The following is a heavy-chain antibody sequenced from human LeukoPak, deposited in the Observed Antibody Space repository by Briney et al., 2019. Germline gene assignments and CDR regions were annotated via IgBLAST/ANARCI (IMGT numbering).Heavy chain of an antibody. D-gene: IGHD2-15*01. V-gene: IGHV3-74*01. Sequence: PGGSLRLSCAASGFTFNSYWMHWVRQAPGKGLVWVSRINRDGTDTIYADSVKGRFTISRDNAKNPLYLQMNSLRAEDTAVYYCARGGSFHAFDIWGQGTVVTVSS. J-gene: IGHJ3*02. CDR1: GFTFNSYW. CDR3: ARGGSFHAFDI. CDR2: INRDGTDT.